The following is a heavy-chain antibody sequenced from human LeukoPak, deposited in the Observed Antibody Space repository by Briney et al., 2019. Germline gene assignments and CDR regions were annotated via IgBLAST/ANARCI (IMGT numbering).Heavy chain of an antibody. CDR1: GFTFDDYA. J-gene: IGHJ4*02. D-gene: IGHD6-19*01. Sequence: PGGSLRLSCAASGFTFDDYAMHWVRQAPGKGLEWVSGISWNSGSIGYADSVKGRFTISKDNAKNSLYLQMNSLRAEDTALYYCAKVHCSGWYCHLYYFDYWGQGTLVTVSS. CDR2: ISWNSGSI. CDR3: AKVHCSGWYCHLYYFDY. V-gene: IGHV3-9*01.